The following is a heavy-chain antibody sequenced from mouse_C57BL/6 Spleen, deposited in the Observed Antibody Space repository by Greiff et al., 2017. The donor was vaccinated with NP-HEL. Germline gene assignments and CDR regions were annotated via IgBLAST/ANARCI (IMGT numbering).Heavy chain of an antibody. Sequence: EVQLQESGPGMVKPSQSLSLTCTVTGYSITSGYDWHWIRHFPGNKLEWMGYISYSGSTNYNPSLKSRISITHDTSKNHFFLKLNSVTTEDTATYYCAREGGYGSSYGYFDVWGTGTTVTVSS. CDR3: AREGGYGSSYGYFDV. CDR1: GYSITSGYD. CDR2: ISYSGST. V-gene: IGHV3-1*01. J-gene: IGHJ1*03. D-gene: IGHD1-1*01.